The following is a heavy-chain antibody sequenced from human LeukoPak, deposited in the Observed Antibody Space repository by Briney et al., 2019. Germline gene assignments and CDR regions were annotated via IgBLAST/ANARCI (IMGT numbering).Heavy chain of an antibody. D-gene: IGHD5-18*01. CDR2: RYVGGRD. J-gene: IGHJ4*02. CDR1: GGSISSYS. Sequence: PSETLSLTCTVSGGSISSYSWSWIRQPPGKGLEWIGCRYVGGRDLYNPSLKSRVTISLDASRNHFSLKLNSVTAADTAVYYCARRRGYTYGFDYWGQGTLVTVSS. V-gene: IGHV4-59*12. CDR3: ARRRGYTYGFDY.